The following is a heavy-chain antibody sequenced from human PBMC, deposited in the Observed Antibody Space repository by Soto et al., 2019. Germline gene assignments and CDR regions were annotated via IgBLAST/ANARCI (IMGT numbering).Heavy chain of an antibody. Sequence: QVRLEESGPGLVKPSETLSLICSVSGGSVNNANYFWNWIRHHPENGLEWIGYIYYSGSTRYNPSFKTRATLSIDTSKNKFSLRLTSVTVADTAVYFCARDADYGGSRGGMDVWGRGTTVTVSS. V-gene: IGHV4-31*03. D-gene: IGHD4-17*01. CDR3: ARDADYGGSRGGMDV. CDR2: IYYSGST. CDR1: GGSVNNANYF. J-gene: IGHJ6*02.